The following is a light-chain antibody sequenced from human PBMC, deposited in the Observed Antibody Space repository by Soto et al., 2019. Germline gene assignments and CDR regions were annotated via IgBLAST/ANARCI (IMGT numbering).Light chain of an antibody. V-gene: IGKV1-39*01. CDR2: AAS. CDR3: QQSYSTPRT. Sequence: DIQMTQSPSSLSASVGDRVTITCRASQSISSYLNWYQQKPGKAPKLLIYAASSLQSGVPSRFSSSGSGTDFTLNISSLQPEDFATYYCQQSYSTPRTFGQGTKVEIK. J-gene: IGKJ1*01. CDR1: QSISSY.